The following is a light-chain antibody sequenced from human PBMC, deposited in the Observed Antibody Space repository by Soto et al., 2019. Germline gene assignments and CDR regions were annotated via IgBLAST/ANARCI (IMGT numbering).Light chain of an antibody. V-gene: IGKV1-5*03. CDR1: QSISSW. J-gene: IGKJ1*01. CDR3: QQLNSYPWT. Sequence: IQLTQSPSSLSASVGDRVTITYRASQSISSWLAWYQQKPGKAPKLLIYKASSLESGVPSRFSGSGSGTDFTLTISSLQPEDFATYYCQQLNSYPWTFGQGTKVDIK. CDR2: KAS.